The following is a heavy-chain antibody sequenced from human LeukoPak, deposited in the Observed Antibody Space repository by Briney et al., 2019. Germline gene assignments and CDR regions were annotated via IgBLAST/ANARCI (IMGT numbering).Heavy chain of an antibody. CDR3: ARAGDYGDYVGWFDP. V-gene: IGHV4-59*10. J-gene: IGHJ5*02. D-gene: IGHD4-17*01. CDR2: INTSGNT. Sequence: SETLSLTCAVYGGSFSGYYWSWIRQAAGKALEWIGRINTSGNTNYNPSLKSRVTMSVDTSKNQFSLKLTSVTAADTAVYYCARAGDYGDYVGWFDPWGQGTLVTVSS. CDR1: GGSFSGYY.